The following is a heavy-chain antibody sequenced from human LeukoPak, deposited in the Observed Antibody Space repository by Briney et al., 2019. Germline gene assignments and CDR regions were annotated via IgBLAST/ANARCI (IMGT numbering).Heavy chain of an antibody. CDR1: GHTFTGHY. J-gene: IGHJ5*02. V-gene: IGHV1-2*02. Sequence: GASVKVSCKASGHTFTGHYIHWVRQAPGQGLEWMGWINPDSGATNSAQKFHGRVTMTRDTSVSTAYMELSRLRSDDTAVYYCVRVGTINYYYDFDPWGQGTLVSVSS. CDR2: INPDSGAT. D-gene: IGHD3-22*01. CDR3: VRVGTINYYYDFDP.